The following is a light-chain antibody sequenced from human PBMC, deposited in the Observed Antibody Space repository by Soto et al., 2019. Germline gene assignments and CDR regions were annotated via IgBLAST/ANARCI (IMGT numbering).Light chain of an antibody. CDR2: GTS. Sequence: EIVLTQSPGTLSLSPGERATLSCRASQSVSSSYLAWYQQKPGQAPRLLIYGTSSRATGTPDRFSGSGSGTDFTLTINRLEPEDFAMYFCQQYGSSPWTFGQGTKVDIK. J-gene: IGKJ1*01. V-gene: IGKV3-20*01. CDR3: QQYGSSPWT. CDR1: QSVSSSY.